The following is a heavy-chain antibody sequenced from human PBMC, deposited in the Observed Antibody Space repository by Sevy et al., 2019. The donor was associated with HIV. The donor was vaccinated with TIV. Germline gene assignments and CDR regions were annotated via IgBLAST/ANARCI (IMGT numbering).Heavy chain of an antibody. D-gene: IGHD4-4*01. CDR2: ISSSHAAT. J-gene: IGHJ4*02. V-gene: IGHV3-11*01. CDR1: GFTFSDYY. Sequence: GGSLRLSCAASGFTFSDYYMSWIRLAPGKGLEWISSISSSHAATHYAGSVKGRFVISRDNTKKSLFLQMSHLRVEDTAVYFCVGRRYSSAYSSTYQFDYWGQGILVTVS. CDR3: VGRRYSSAYSSTYQFDY.